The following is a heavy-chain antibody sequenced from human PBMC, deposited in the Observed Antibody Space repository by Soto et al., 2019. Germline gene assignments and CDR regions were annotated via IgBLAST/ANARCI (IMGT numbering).Heavy chain of an antibody. Sequence: KTWGSLRLCCAASGFTFSSYDMNWFRQTQEKGLEWVSSISSTSSYTHYSDSVKGRFTISRDNANNSLFLQMNSLRAEDTATYYYGSDLADVGHYWRQGLAVTGSS. J-gene: IGHJ1*01. D-gene: IGHD3-10*02. V-gene: IGHV3-21*01. CDR3: GSDLADVGHY. CDR2: ISSTSSYT. CDR1: GFTFSSYD.